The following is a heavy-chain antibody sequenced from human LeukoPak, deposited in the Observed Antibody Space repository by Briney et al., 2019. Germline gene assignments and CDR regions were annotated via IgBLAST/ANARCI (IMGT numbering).Heavy chain of an antibody. J-gene: IGHJ4*02. Sequence: ASVKVSRKASGYTFTGYYMHWVRQAPGQGLEWMGWINPNSGGTNYAQKFQGRVTMTRDTSISTAYMELSRLRSDDTAVYYCACEPLVVVPAAMPADYWGQGTLVTVSS. D-gene: IGHD2-2*01. CDR1: GYTFTGYY. CDR2: INPNSGGT. V-gene: IGHV1-2*02. CDR3: ACEPLVVVPAAMPADY.